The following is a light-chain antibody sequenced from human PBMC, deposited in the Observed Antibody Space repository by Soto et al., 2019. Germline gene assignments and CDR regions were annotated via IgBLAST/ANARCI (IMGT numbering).Light chain of an antibody. V-gene: IGKV1-5*03. CDR2: KAS. Sequence: DIQMTQSPSTLSASVGDRVTITCRASQSISIWLAWYQQKPGKAPKLLIYKASSLESGVPSRFNGSGSGKAFTLTISSLQPAEFATYYCEQYNSYSPTFGQGTKVEIK. J-gene: IGKJ1*01. CDR1: QSISIW. CDR3: EQYNSYSPT.